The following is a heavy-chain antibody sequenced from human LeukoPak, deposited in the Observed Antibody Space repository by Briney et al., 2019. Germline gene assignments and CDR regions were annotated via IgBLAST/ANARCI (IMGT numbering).Heavy chain of an antibody. J-gene: IGHJ4*02. V-gene: IGHV4-59*01. D-gene: IGHD6-6*01. CDR3: ATFEYSSSNFDY. Sequence: PSETLSLTCTVSGGSISSYYWSWIRQPPGKGLEWIGYIYYSGGTNYNPSLKSRVTISVDTSKNQFSLKLSSVTAADTAVYYCATFEYSSSNFDYWGQGTLVTVSS. CDR2: IYYSGGT. CDR1: GGSISSYY.